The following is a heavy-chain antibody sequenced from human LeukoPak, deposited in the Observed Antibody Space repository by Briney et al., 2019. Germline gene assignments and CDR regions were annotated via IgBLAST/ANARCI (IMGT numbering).Heavy chain of an antibody. CDR2: ISNSGRT. D-gene: IGHD1-1*01. CDR3: VRDALEGYYSYYYMDV. J-gene: IGHJ6*03. V-gene: IGHV4-59*11. CDR1: GVPIISHY. Sequence: SETLSLTCSVSGVPIISHYWRWIRQPPGKGLEWVGYISNSGRTDYNPSLRSRVTISITTSMSQFYLKLSSVTAADSAVYYGVRDALEGYYSYYYMDVWGRGTTVTVSS.